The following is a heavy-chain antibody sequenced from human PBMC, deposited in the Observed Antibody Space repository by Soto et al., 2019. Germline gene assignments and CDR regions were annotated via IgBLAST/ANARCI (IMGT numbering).Heavy chain of an antibody. D-gene: IGHD6-25*01. CDR3: AREGGSETLQPSYNWFDT. CDR1: GYTFTDYH. CDR2: INANNGGA. J-gene: IGHJ5*02. Sequence: QVQLVQSGAEVKKPGASVKVSCKASGYTFTDYHIHWVRQAPGQGLEFMGWINANNGGAGSAQQFQGSVTVTSVTSITAVYMELSNLRSDDTAVYYCAREGGSETLQPSYNWFDTWGQGTLVTVSS. V-gene: IGHV1-2*02.